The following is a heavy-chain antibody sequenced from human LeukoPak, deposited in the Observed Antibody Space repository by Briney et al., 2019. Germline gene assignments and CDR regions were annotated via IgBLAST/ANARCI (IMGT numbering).Heavy chain of an antibody. V-gene: IGHV3-23*01. J-gene: IGHJ6*02. CDR1: GFTFSSYA. CDR3: AKVGDPSSSWPYYYGMDV. CDR2: ISGSGGST. D-gene: IGHD6-13*01. Sequence: GGSLRLSCAASGFTFSSYAMSWVRQAPGKGLEWVSAISGSGGSTYYADSVKGRFTISRDNSKNTLYLQMNSLRAEDTAVYYCAKVGDPSSSWPYYYGMDVWGQGTTVTVSS.